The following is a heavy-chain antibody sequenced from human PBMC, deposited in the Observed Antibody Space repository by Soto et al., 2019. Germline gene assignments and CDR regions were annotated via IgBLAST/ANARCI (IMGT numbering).Heavy chain of an antibody. Sequence: GESLKISCKGSGYSFTSYSIGWVRQMPGKGLEWMGIIYPGDSDTRYSTSFQGQVTISADKSISTAYLQWSSLKASDSAMYYCARFVLPHASDIWGQRTKVTASS. J-gene: IGHJ3*02. D-gene: IGHD3-10*01. CDR2: IYPGDSDT. CDR1: GYSFTSYS. CDR3: ARFVLPHASDI. V-gene: IGHV5-51*01.